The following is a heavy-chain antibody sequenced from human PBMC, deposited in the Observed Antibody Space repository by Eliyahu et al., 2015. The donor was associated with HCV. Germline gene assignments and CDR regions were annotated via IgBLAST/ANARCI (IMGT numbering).Heavy chain of an antibody. J-gene: IGHJ1*01. V-gene: IGHV3-49*05. CDR2: IRSKAYGGTT. CDR3: TRKGNYYYDSSGYDQH. CDR1: GFTFGDYA. D-gene: IGHD3-22*01. Sequence: EVQLVESGGGLVKPGRSLRLSCTASGFTFGDYAXSWFRQAPGKGLEWVGFIRSKAYGGTTEYAASVKGRFTISRDDSKSIAYLQMNSLKTEDTAVYYCTRKGNYYYDSSGYDQHWGQGTLVTVSS.